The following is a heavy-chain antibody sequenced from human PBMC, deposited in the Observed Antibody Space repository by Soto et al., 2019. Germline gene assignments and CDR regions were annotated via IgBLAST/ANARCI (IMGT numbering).Heavy chain of an antibody. J-gene: IGHJ4*02. D-gene: IGHD5-18*01. CDR3: ARLRDTAVDY. V-gene: IGHV4-39*01. CDR1: GGSISSSSYY. CDR2: MFYSVNT. Sequence: QLQLQESGPGLVKPSETLSLTCTVSGGSISSSSYYWGWIRQPPGKGLEWIGSMFYSVNTYYNPSPKTRATILVATSKNQSSLRLSSVTAADTAVYYCARLRDTAVDYWGQGTLVTVPS.